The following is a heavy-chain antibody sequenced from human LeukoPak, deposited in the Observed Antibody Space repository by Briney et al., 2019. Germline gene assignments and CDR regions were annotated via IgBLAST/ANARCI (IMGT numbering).Heavy chain of an antibody. CDR2: INPNSGGT. J-gene: IGHJ6*03. D-gene: IGHD3-9*01. Sequence: GASVKVSCKASGYTFTGYYMHWVRQAPGQGLEWMGWINPNSGGTNYAQKFQGRVTMTRDTSISTAYMELSRLRSDDTAVYYCARDPPYYDILTGYPSTYYYYYYMDVWGKGTTVTISS. V-gene: IGHV1-2*02. CDR3: ARDPPYYDILTGYPSTYYYYYYMDV. CDR1: GYTFTGYY.